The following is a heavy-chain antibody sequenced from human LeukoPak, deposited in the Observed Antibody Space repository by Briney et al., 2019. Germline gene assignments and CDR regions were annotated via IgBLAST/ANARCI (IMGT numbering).Heavy chain of an antibody. Sequence: PSETLSLTCTVSGDSLSSYYWSWIRQPPGKGLEWIGYIYYSGSTNYNPSLKSRATISVDTSKNQFSLKLSSVTAADTAVYYCARDVGSSWGRIWFDPWGQGTLVTVSS. V-gene: IGHV4-59*01. CDR1: GDSLSSYY. D-gene: IGHD6-13*01. CDR2: IYYSGST. J-gene: IGHJ5*02. CDR3: ARDVGSSWGRIWFDP.